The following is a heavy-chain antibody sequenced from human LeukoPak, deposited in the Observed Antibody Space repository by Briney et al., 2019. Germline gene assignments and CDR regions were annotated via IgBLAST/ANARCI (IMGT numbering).Heavy chain of an antibody. CDR1: GYTLTGYY. Sequence: ASVKVSCKASGYTLTGYYLHWVRQAPGQGLEHMGWVNHDSGGAHSAQNFQGRVTMTRDTSVNTAYMELTRLTSDDTAVYYCASERSGTGAFDIWGQGTLVTVSS. V-gene: IGHV1-2*02. J-gene: IGHJ3*02. D-gene: IGHD1-1*01. CDR3: ASERSGTGAFDI. CDR2: VNHDSGGA.